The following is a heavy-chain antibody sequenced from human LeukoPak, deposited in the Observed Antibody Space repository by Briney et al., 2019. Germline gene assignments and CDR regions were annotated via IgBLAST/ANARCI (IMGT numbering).Heavy chain of an antibody. D-gene: IGHD5-18*01. J-gene: IGHJ4*02. CDR3: ARDIQGGYSYGL. CDR1: GGSISSSSYY. V-gene: IGHV4-39*07. CDR2: IYYSGST. Sequence: PSETLSLTCTVSGGSISSSSYYWGWIRQPPGKGLEWIGSIYYSGSTYYNPSLKSRVTISVDTSKNQFSLKLSSVTAADTAVYYCARDIQGGYSYGLWGQGTLVTVSS.